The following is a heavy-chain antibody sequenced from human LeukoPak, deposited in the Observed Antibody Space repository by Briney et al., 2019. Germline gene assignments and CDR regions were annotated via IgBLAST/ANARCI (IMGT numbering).Heavy chain of an antibody. Sequence: PGGSLRLSCAASGFTFGDYGMHWVRQAPGKGLERVSGISWNSGSIGYADSVKGRFTVSRDNAKNSLYLEMHSLRSEDTALYYCAKGAAAGIRGYFDYWGQGILVTVSS. CDR3: AKGAAAGIRGYFDY. J-gene: IGHJ4*02. CDR1: GFTFGDYG. CDR2: ISWNSGSI. D-gene: IGHD6-25*01. V-gene: IGHV3-9*01.